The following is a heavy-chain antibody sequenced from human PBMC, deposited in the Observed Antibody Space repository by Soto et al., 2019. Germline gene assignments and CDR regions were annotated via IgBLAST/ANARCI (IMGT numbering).Heavy chain of an antibody. V-gene: IGHV3-23*01. D-gene: IGHD3-16*01. J-gene: IGHJ6*04. CDR3: AKAGVGAIYDCCYGMAV. CDR1: GFTFSSYA. Sequence: EVQLLESGGGLVQPGGSLRLSCAASGFTFSSYAMSWVRQAPGKGLEWVSAISGSGSSTYYADSVKGRFTISRDNSTNTLYMQMNRLRAEDTAVYDCAKAGVGAIYDCCYGMAVWGKGTTVTVSS. CDR2: ISGSGSST.